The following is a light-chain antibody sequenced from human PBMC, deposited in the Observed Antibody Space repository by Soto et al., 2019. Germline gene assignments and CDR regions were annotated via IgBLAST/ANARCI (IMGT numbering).Light chain of an antibody. CDR3: SLYTITSTYV. J-gene: IGLJ1*01. Sequence: QSVLTQSASVSGPPGQSITISCTGTSSDVGAYNYVSWYQQYPGKAPRLIIYHVSNLPSGVSDRFSGSKSGSSASLTISGLQAEDEADYYCSLYTITSTYVFGTGTKLTVL. V-gene: IGLV2-14*01. CDR1: SSDVGAYNY. CDR2: HVS.